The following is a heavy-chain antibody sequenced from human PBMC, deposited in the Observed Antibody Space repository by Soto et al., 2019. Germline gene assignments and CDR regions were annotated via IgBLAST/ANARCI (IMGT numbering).Heavy chain of an antibody. CDR3: ARDRGGSRDYYYYYCMDV. CDR2: IWYDGSNK. V-gene: IGHV3-33*01. D-gene: IGHD1-26*01. J-gene: IGHJ6*02. Sequence: QVHLVESGGGVVQPGRSLRLSCAASGFTFSSYGMHWVRQAPGKGLEWVAVIWYDGSNKYYADSVKGRFTISRDNSKNTLYLQMNSLRAEDTAVYYCARDRGGSRDYYYYYCMDVWGQGTTVTVSS. CDR1: GFTFSSYG.